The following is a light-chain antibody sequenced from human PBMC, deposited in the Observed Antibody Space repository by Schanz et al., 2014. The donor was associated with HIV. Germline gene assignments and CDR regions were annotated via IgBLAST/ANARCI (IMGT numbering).Light chain of an antibody. J-gene: IGKJ4*01. CDR2: GAS. CDR1: QSVSASY. CDR3: QQSYITLLT. V-gene: IGKV3-15*01. Sequence: EIVLTQSPGTLSLSPGERATLSCRASQSVSASYLAWYQQRPGQSPRLLIYGASTRATGIPARFSGSGSGTEFTLTISSLQSEDFATYYCQQSYITLLTFGGGTKVEIK.